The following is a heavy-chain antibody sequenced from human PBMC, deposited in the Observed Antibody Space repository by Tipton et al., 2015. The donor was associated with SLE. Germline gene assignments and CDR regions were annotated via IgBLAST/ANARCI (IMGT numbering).Heavy chain of an antibody. J-gene: IGHJ4*02. V-gene: IGHV1-46*01. D-gene: IGHD5-18*01. CDR2: MKPSDGST. CDR1: GYTFTNCD. Sequence: QSGPEVKKPGASVKVSCKASGYTFTNCDINWVRRATGQGLEWMGIMKPSDGSTNYAQKFQGRVTVTRDTSTSTVYMELSNVTSEDTAVYYCARERPHTFYFADWGQGTLVTVSS. CDR3: ARERPHTFYFAD.